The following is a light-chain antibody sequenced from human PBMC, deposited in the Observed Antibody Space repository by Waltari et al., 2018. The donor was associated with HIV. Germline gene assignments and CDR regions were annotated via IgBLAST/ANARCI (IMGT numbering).Light chain of an antibody. CDR3: SSYTGITTLLYV. V-gene: IGLV2-14*01. CDR2: GVT. Sequence: QSALTQPASVSGSPGQSITISCTGITSDSGEYNYVSWYQQHSDKAPKLIIYGVTQRPSGVSSRFSGSKSGNTASLTISGLQAEYEADYYCSSYTGITTLLYVFGSGTKVTVL. CDR1: TSDSGEYNY. J-gene: IGLJ1*01.